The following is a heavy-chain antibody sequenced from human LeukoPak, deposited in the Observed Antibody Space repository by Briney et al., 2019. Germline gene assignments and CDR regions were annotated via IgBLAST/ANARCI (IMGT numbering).Heavy chain of an antibody. V-gene: IGHV3-11*06. D-gene: IGHD4-17*01. CDR2: ISSSSSYI. CDR3: ARALTTAADWFDP. J-gene: IGHJ5*02. Sequence: GGSLRLSCAASGFTFSDYYMSWIRQAPGKGLEWVSSISSSSSYIYYADSVKGRFTISRDNAKNSLYLQMNSLRAEDTAVYYCARALTTAADWFDPWGQGTLVTVSS. CDR1: GFTFSDYY.